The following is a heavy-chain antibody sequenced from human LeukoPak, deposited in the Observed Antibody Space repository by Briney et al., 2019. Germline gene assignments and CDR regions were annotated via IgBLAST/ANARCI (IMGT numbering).Heavy chain of an antibody. Sequence: SETLSLTCTVSDDSISDYYRGWIRQPPGKGLEWIGNIYYTGTTYYAPSLKSRVTISIDTSKSQFSLKVSSVTAADTAVYYCARVVAVAGTFPDSWGQGTLVTVSS. CDR3: ARVVAVAGTFPDS. CDR2: IYYTGTT. CDR1: DDSISDYY. D-gene: IGHD6-19*01. J-gene: IGHJ4*02. V-gene: IGHV4-59*12.